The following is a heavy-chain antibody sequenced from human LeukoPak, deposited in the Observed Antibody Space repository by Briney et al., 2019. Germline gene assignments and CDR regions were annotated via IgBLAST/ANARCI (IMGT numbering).Heavy chain of an antibody. CDR2: FDPEDGET. D-gene: IGHD3-16*02. CDR1: GYTLTELS. CDR3: ATDRIGRYYYGMDV. Sequence: ASVKVSCKVSGYTLTELSMHWVRQAPGKGLEWMGGFDPEDGETIYAQKFQGRVTMTEDTSTDTANMELSSLRSEDTAVYYCATDRIGRYYYGMDVWGQGTTVTVSS. V-gene: IGHV1-24*01. J-gene: IGHJ6*02.